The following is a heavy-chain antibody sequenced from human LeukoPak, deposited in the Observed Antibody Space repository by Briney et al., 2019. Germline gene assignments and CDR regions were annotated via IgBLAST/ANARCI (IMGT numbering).Heavy chain of an antibody. Sequence: SETLSLTCRVSGVSISSGSNYWGWIRQPPGKTLEWIGSIYSSGSTYYNSSLKSRVIILIDTAKNHFSLNLSSVTAADTAVYHCARRPYSSGWPFNYWGQGTLVTVSS. J-gene: IGHJ4*02. CDR3: ARRPYSSGWPFNY. CDR1: GVSISSGSNY. D-gene: IGHD6-25*01. CDR2: IYSSGST. V-gene: IGHV4-39*07.